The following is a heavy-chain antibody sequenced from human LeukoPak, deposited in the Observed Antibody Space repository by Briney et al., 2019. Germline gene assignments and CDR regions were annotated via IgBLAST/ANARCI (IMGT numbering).Heavy chain of an antibody. Sequence: GASVKVSCKASGFTFTSSAVQWVRQARGQRLEWIGGIVVGSGNTNYAQKFQERVTITRDMSTSLVYMELSSLRSEDTAVYYCAAEAAYYYDSRDAFDVWGQGTMVTVSS. CDR1: GFTFTSSA. D-gene: IGHD3-22*01. CDR2: IVVGSGNT. CDR3: AAEAAYYYDSRDAFDV. J-gene: IGHJ3*01. V-gene: IGHV1-58*01.